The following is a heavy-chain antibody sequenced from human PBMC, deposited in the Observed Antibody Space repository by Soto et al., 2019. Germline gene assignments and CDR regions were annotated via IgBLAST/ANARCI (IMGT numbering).Heavy chain of an antibody. J-gene: IGHJ6*02. V-gene: IGHV3-30-3*01. D-gene: IGHD6-13*01. Sequence: PXESLRLSCAASGFTFSGYSMHWVRQAPGKGLEWVAVIYYDGSNKYYEDSVKGRFTISRDNSKNTLYLQMNSLRAEDTAVYYCARDYSSSWYDYYYYYGMDVWGQGTTVTVSS. CDR1: GFTFSGYS. CDR2: IYYDGSNK. CDR3: ARDYSSSWYDYYYYYGMDV.